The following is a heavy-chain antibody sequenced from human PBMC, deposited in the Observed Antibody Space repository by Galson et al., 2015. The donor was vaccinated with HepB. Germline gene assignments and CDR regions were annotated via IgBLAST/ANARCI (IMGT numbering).Heavy chain of an antibody. CDR3: AIWFGELLSGWTGGMDV. Sequence: SVKVSCKASGYTFTYRYLHWVRQAPGQALEWMGWITPFNGNTNYAQKFQDRVTITRDRSMSTAYMELSSLRSEDTAMYYCAIWFGELLSGWTGGMDVWGQGTTVTVSS. J-gene: IGHJ6*02. CDR1: GYTFTYRY. D-gene: IGHD3-10*01. V-gene: IGHV1-45*02. CDR2: ITPFNGNT.